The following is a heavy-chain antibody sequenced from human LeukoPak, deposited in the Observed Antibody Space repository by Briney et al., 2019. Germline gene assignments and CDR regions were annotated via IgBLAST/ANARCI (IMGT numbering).Heavy chain of an antibody. D-gene: IGHD2-15*01. CDR2: IYYSGST. CDR3: ARSVEGYCSGGSCYSYYYYMDV. Sequence: SETLSLTCTVSGGSISSSSYYWSWIRQPPGKGLVWIGYIYYSGSTNYNPSLKSRVTISVDTSKNQFSLKLSSVTAADTAVYYCARSVEGYCSGGSCYSYYYYMDVWGKGTTVTVSS. V-gene: IGHV4-61*01. CDR1: GGSISSSSYY. J-gene: IGHJ6*03.